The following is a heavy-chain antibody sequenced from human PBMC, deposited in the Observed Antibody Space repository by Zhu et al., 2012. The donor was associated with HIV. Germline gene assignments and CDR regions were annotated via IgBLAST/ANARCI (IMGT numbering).Heavy chain of an antibody. Sequence: QVHLQQWGAGLLKPSETLSLTCAVYGGSFSGYYWNWIRQPPGKGLEWIGEINHSGSTNYNPSLKSRVTISVDTSKNQFSLKLSSVTAADTAVYYCASLDYYDSGGYYYAAFDIWAKGQVVTVSS. CDR3: ASLDYYDSGGYYYAAFDI. CDR1: GGSFSGYY. D-gene: IGHD3-22*01. V-gene: IGHV4-34*01. CDR2: INHSGST. J-gene: IGHJ3*02.